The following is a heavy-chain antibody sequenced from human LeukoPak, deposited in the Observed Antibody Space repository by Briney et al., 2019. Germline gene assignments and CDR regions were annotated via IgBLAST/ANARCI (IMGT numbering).Heavy chain of an antibody. J-gene: IGHJ5*02. Sequence: GASVKVSCKASGYTFTSYDINWVRQATGQGLEWMGWMNPNSGNTGYAQKFQGRVTMTRNTSISTAYMELSSLRSEDTAVYYCARHFIARVAVAGNWFYPWGQGTLVTVSS. CDR2: MNPNSGNT. D-gene: IGHD6-19*01. CDR3: ARHFIARVAVAGNWFYP. CDR1: GYTFTSYD. V-gene: IGHV1-8*01.